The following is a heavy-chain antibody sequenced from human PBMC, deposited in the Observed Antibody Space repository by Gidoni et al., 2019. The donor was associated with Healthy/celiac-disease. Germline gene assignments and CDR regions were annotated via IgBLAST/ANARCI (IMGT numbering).Heavy chain of an antibody. CDR2: IGTAGDP. D-gene: IGHD6-6*01. V-gene: IGHV3-13*05. CDR3: ARGNEYSSSPPYYYYGMDV. Sequence: EVQLVESGGGLVQPGGSLRLSCAASGFTFSSYDMHWVRQATGKGLEWVSAIGTAGDPYYPGSVKGRFTISRENAKNSLYLQMNSLRAGDTAVYYCARGNEYSSSPPYYYYGMDVWGQGTTVTVSS. CDR1: GFTFSSYD. J-gene: IGHJ6*02.